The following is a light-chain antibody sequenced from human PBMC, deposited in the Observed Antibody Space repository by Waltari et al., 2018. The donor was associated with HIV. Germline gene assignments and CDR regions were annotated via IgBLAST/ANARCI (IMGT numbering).Light chain of an antibody. Sequence: QSVLTQPPSASGTPGQRVTLSCSGSNPNIANNPVAWYQQLPGTAPKLLIYSNNQPPSGVPDRFSGSKSGTSGSLAISGLQSEDEADYYCGAWDDSLHGPLFGGGTKLTVL. CDR3: GAWDDSLHGPL. CDR2: SNN. J-gene: IGLJ2*01. CDR1: NPNIANNP. V-gene: IGLV1-44*01.